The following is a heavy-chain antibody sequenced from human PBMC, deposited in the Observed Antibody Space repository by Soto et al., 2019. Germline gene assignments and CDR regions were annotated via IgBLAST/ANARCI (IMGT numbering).Heavy chain of an antibody. CDR1: GGSISSSSYY. CDR3: ARLVVAGRLGSGTYYGMDV. D-gene: IGHD2-15*01. V-gene: IGHV4-39*01. J-gene: IGHJ6*02. CDR2: IYYSGST. Sequence: SETLSLTCTVSGGSISSSSYYWGWIRQPPGKGLEWIGSIYYSGSTYYNPSLKSRVTISVDTSKNQFSLKLSSVTAADTAVYYCARLVVAGRLGSGTYYGMDVWGQGTTVTVSS.